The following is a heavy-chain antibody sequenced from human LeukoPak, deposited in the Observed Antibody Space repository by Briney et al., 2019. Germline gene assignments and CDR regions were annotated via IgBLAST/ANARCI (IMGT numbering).Heavy chain of an antibody. Sequence: PGGSLRFSCAASGFTFSSYWMHWVRQAPGKGLVWVSRINSDGSSTSYADSVKGRFTISRDNAKNTLYLQMNSLRAEDTAVYYCARDRVTAAFSGSYNWFDPWGQGTLVTVSS. CDR2: INSDGSST. CDR1: GFTFSSYW. CDR3: ARDRVTAAFSGSYNWFDP. D-gene: IGHD2-2*01. J-gene: IGHJ5*02. V-gene: IGHV3-74*01.